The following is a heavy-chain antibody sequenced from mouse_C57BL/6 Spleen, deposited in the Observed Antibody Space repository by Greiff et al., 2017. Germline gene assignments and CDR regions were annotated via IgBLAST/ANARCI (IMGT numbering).Heavy chain of an antibody. CDR1: GYTFTDYE. J-gene: IGHJ1*03. Sequence: QVQLQQSGAELVRPGASVTLSCKASGYTFTDYEMHWVKQTPVHGLEWIGAIDPETGGTAYNQKFKGKAILTADKSSSTAYMELRSLTSEDSAVYYCTRGDYCGSSKWYFDVWGTGATVTVSS. CDR3: TRGDYCGSSKWYFDV. V-gene: IGHV1-15*01. D-gene: IGHD1-1*01. CDR2: IDPETGGT.